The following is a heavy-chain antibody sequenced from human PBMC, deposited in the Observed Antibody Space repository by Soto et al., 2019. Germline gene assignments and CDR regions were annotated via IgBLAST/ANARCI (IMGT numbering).Heavy chain of an antibody. D-gene: IGHD1-26*01. CDR3: ARGVGSSPPRY. CDR1: GGSISVYY. Sequence: SETLSLTCTISGGSISVYYWSWIRQPPGQALEWIGYIYDSGSPYYNPSLRSRVIISADTSKNQISLKLTPATAADTAVYYCARGVGSSPPRYWGRGTLVTVSS. CDR2: IYDSGSP. V-gene: IGHV4-59*01. J-gene: IGHJ4*02.